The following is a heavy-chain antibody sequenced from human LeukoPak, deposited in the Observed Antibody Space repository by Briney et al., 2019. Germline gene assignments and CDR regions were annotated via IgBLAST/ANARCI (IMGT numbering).Heavy chain of an antibody. CDR2: IYYSGST. J-gene: IGHJ4*02. CDR1: GGSISSYY. V-gene: IGHV4-59*01. D-gene: IGHD3-16*01. CDR3: ARDRPGGSSFDY. Sequence: PSETLSLTCTVSGGSISSYYWSWIRQPPGKGLEWIGYIYYSGSTNYSPSLKSRVTISVDTSKNQFSLKLSSVTAADTAVYYCARDRPGGSSFDYWGQGTLVTVSS.